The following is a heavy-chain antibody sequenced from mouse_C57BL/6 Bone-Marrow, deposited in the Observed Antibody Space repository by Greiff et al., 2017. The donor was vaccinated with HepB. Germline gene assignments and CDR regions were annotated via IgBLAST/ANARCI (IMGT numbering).Heavy chain of an antibody. Sequence: QVHVKQSGAELVRPGASVKLSCKASGYTFTDYYINWVKQRPGQGLEWIARIYPGSGNTYYNEKFKGKATLTAEKSSSTAYMQLSSLTSEDSAVYFCARGANWDDYWGQGTTLTVSS. CDR3: ARGANWDDY. J-gene: IGHJ2*01. D-gene: IGHD4-1*01. CDR2: IYPGSGNT. V-gene: IGHV1-76*01. CDR1: GYTFTDYY.